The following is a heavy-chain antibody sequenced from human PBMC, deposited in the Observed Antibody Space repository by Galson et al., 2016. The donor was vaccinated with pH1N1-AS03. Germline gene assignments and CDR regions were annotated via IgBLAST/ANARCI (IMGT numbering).Heavy chain of an antibody. Sequence: QSGAEVKKPGESLKISCQGSGYNFTNYWIGWLRQMPGKGPELMGIISPGGSDMRYNPSFQGQVAMSADKSISAAYLQWSSLKASDTAIYYCARTSGSRTYPFDSWGQGALVTVSS. J-gene: IGHJ4*02. CDR3: ARTSGSRTYPFDS. CDR1: GYNFTNYW. V-gene: IGHV5-51*01. CDR2: ISPGGSDM. D-gene: IGHD3-10*01.